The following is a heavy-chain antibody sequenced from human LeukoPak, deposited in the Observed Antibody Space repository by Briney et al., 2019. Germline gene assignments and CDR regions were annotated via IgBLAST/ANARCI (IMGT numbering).Heavy chain of an antibody. CDR3: AKDIAQGYTFGSIEQDY. D-gene: IGHD5-18*01. Sequence: GGSLRLSCAVSGLTFSRYAMSWVRQAPGKGLEWVSAISESGSGTYYADSVKGRFTISRDNSKDTLSLQMNSLRAEDTAVYYCAKDIAQGYTFGSIEQDYWGQGTLVTVSS. CDR2: ISESGSGT. V-gene: IGHV3-23*01. J-gene: IGHJ4*02. CDR1: GLTFSRYA.